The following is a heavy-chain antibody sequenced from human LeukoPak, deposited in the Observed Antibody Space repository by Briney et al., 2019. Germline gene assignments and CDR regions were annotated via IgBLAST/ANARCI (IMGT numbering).Heavy chain of an antibody. V-gene: IGHV4-4*07. J-gene: IGHJ4*02. Sequence: SETLSLTCTVSGGSISSYYWGWIRQPAGKGLEWIGRIYTSGSTNYNPSLKSRVTMSVDTSKNQFSLKLSSVTAADTAVYYCARDGYSSSWHFFDYWGQGTLVTVPS. CDR2: IYTSGST. CDR1: GGSISSYY. D-gene: IGHD6-13*01. CDR3: ARDGYSSSWHFFDY.